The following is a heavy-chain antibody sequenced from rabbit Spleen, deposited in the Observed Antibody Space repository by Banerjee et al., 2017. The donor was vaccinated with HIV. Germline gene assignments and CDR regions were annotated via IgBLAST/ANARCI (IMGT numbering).Heavy chain of an antibody. Sequence: QEQLEESGGDLVKPGSSLTLTCTASGFSFSSSYWICWVRQAPGKGLEWIACIDVSKSGRTYFATWAKGRFTISKPSSTTVTLQMTSLTAADTATYFCARDAAGREDFNLWGQGTLVTVS. V-gene: IGHV1S45*01. D-gene: IGHD4-2*01. J-gene: IGHJ4*01. CDR2: IDVSKSGRT. CDR1: GFSFSSSYW. CDR3: ARDAAGREDFNL.